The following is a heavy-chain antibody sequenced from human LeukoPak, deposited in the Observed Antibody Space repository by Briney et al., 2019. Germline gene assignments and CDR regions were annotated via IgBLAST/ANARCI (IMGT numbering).Heavy chain of an antibody. CDR1: GFTFRNYY. Sequence: GGSLRLSCAASGFTFRNYYMIWIRQATGKGLEWLSYISSNGNTIYYADSVRGRFTVSRDNVKNSLFVEMDSLRAEDTAVYYCARDGYNYFDFWGQGTLVTVSS. D-gene: IGHD1-1*01. J-gene: IGHJ4*02. CDR2: ISSNGNTI. V-gene: IGHV3-11*01. CDR3: ARDGYNYFDF.